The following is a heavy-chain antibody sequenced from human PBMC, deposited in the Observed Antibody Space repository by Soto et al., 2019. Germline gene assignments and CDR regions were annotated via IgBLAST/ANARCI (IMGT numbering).Heavy chain of an antibody. CDR2: IGTAGDT. Sequence: GGSLRLSCAASGFTFSSYDMHWVRQATGKGLEWVSAIGTAGDTYYPGSVKGRFTISRENAKNSLYLQMNSLRAGDTAVYYCARGGYCSGGSCHYYYYYGMDVWGQGTTVTVSS. D-gene: IGHD2-15*01. V-gene: IGHV3-13*01. J-gene: IGHJ6*02. CDR1: GFTFSSYD. CDR3: ARGGYCSGGSCHYYYYYGMDV.